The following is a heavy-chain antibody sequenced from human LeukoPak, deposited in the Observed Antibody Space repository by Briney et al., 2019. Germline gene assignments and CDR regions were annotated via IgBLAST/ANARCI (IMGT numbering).Heavy chain of an antibody. CDR1: VYTFTSYD. CDR2: MNPNRGNT. Sequence: ASVKVSCKASVYTFTSYDINWVRQGTGQGLEWMGWMNPNRGNTGYAQKFQGRVTITRNTSISTAYMELSGLRSEDTAVYYCARGRSTGFPYYFEYWGQGTLVTVSS. J-gene: IGHJ4*02. V-gene: IGHV1-8*03. CDR3: ARGRSTGFPYYFEY.